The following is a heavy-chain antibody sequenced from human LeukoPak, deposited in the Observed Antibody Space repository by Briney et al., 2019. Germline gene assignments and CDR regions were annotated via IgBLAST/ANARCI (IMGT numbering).Heavy chain of an antibody. D-gene: IGHD3-10*01. CDR3: AKDITGGGSLAYYYGMDV. V-gene: IGHV3-30*02. CDR2: IRYDGSNK. Sequence: GGSLRLSCAASGFTFSSYGMHWVRQAPGKGLEWVAFIRYDGSNKYYADSVKGRFTISRDNSKNTLYLQMNSLRAEDTALYYCAKDITGGGSLAYYYGMDVWGQGTTVTVSS. CDR1: GFTFSSYG. J-gene: IGHJ6*02.